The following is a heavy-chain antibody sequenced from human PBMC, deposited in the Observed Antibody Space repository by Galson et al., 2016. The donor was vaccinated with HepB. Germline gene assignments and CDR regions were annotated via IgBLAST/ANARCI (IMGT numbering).Heavy chain of an antibody. V-gene: IGHV3-30*04. CDR2: ISDAGSKK. Sequence: SLRLSCAASGFTFRFWPMHWVRQAPGKGLEWVTLISDAGSKKFYADFEKGRFTVSRDNLKHTLYLQMHSLRPVDSAVYYGESPGCGDRLYFDYWGQATLVSVSS. CDR3: ESPGCGDRLYFDY. J-gene: IGHJ4*02. CDR1: GFTFRFWP. D-gene: IGHD2-21*01.